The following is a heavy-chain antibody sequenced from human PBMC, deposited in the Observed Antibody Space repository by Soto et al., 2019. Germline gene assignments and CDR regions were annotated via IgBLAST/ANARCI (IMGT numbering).Heavy chain of an antibody. Sequence: ASVKVSCKASGYTFTYRYLHWVRQAPGQALEWMGWITPFNGNTNYAQKFQDRVTITRDRSMSTAYMELSSLRSEDTAMYYCASYGSGSYSLASYYYGMDVWGQGTTVTVSS. D-gene: IGHD3-10*01. CDR3: ASYGSGSYSLASYYYGMDV. CDR1: GYTFTYRY. CDR2: ITPFNGNT. J-gene: IGHJ6*02. V-gene: IGHV1-45*02.